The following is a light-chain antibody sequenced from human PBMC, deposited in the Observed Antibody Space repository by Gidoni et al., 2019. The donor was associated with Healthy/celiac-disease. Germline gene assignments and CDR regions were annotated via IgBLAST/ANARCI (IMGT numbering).Light chain of an antibody. J-gene: IGKJ3*01. Sequence: EIVLTQSTATLSLSPGERATLSCRASQSVSSYLAWYQQTPGQAPRLLIYDASNRATGIPARFSGSRSGTDFTLTISSLEPEDFAVYYCQQRSNWPPLFTFGPWTKVDIK. CDR2: DAS. CDR3: QQRSNWPPLFT. CDR1: QSVSSY. V-gene: IGKV3-11*01.